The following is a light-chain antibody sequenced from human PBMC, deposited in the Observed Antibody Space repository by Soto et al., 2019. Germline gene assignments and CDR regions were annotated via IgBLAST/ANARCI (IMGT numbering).Light chain of an antibody. CDR3: QQYGSLSWT. V-gene: IGKV3-11*01. J-gene: IGKJ1*01. Sequence: EIVLTQYPATLSLSPGARATLSCRASQSVSSYLAWYQQKPGQAPRLLIYDASNRATGVPARFSGSGSGTDFTLTISRLEPEDFAVYYCQQYGSLSWTFGQGTKVDIK. CDR2: DAS. CDR1: QSVSSY.